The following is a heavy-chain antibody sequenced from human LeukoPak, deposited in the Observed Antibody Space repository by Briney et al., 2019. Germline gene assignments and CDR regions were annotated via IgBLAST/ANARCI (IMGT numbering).Heavy chain of an antibody. D-gene: IGHD4-17*01. J-gene: IGHJ3*02. Sequence: GGSLRLSCTASGFTFSNYAMSWVRQAPGKGLEWVSAISGSGGSTYYADSVKGRFTISRDNSKNTLYLQMNSLGAEDTAVYYCARAIRQMITVRPDAFDIWGQGTMVTVSS. V-gene: IGHV3-23*01. CDR1: GFTFSNYA. CDR2: ISGSGGST. CDR3: ARAIRQMITVRPDAFDI.